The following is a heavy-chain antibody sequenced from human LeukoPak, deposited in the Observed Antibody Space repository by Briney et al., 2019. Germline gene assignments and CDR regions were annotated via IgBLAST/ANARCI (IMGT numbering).Heavy chain of an antibody. CDR3: ARLSMDSSSWYYFDY. Sequence: GGSLRLSCAASGFTFSSYAMHWVRQAPGKGLEYVSAISSNGGSTYYANSVKGRFTISRDNSKNTLYLQMGSLRAEDMAVYYCARLSMDSSSWYYFDYWGQGTLVTVSS. J-gene: IGHJ4*02. D-gene: IGHD6-13*01. CDR1: GFTFSSYA. CDR2: ISSNGGST. V-gene: IGHV3-64*01.